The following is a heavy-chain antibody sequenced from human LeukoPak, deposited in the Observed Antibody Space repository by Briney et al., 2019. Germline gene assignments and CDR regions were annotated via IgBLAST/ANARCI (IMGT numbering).Heavy chain of an antibody. CDR3: ARDYGIPIIVQADY. J-gene: IGHJ4*02. V-gene: IGHV1-18*01. CDR1: GYTFTSSG. CDR2: IGTYKGNP. D-gene: IGHD3-9*01. Sequence: GASVKVCCKASGYTFTSSGISSVRQAPGQGLEWMGWIGTYKGNPNYAQKFQGRVTMTTDTSTSTAHMELRSLRSDDTAVYYCARDYGIPIIVQADYWGQGTLVTVSS.